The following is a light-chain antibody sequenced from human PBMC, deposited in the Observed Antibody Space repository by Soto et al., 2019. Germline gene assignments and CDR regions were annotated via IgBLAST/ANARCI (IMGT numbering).Light chain of an antibody. CDR2: EAS. Sequence: DIQMTQSPSTLSASVGDRITITCRASQSIGTGLAWYQQRPGIAPKLLIYEASTLQSGVPSRFSGSGSWSVFSLTISSLQPDDFASYYRQQYNGNSRTFGQGTKVEI. CDR1: QSIGTG. V-gene: IGKV1-5*03. J-gene: IGKJ1*01. CDR3: QQYNGNSRT.